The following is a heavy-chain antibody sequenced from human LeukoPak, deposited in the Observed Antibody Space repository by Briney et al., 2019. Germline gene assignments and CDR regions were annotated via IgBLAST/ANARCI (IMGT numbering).Heavy chain of an antibody. V-gene: IGHV3-23*01. CDR3: AKRLWFGELSSHAFDI. CDR2: ISGSGGST. D-gene: IGHD3-10*01. Sequence: PGRSLRLSCAASGFTFSSYAMSWVRQAPGKGLEWVSAISGSGGSTYYADSVKGRFTISRDNSKNTLYLQMNSLRAEDTAVYYCAKRLWFGELSSHAFDIWGQGTMVTVSS. J-gene: IGHJ3*02. CDR1: GFTFSSYA.